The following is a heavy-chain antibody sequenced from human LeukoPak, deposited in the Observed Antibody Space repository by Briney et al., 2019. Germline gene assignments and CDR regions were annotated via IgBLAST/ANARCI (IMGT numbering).Heavy chain of an antibody. CDR2: IYYSGST. J-gene: IGHJ6*03. V-gene: IGHV4-59*01. CDR3: ARLKQLLAYYYYYMDV. CDR1: GGSISSYY. Sequence: SETLSLTCTVSGGSISSYYWSWIRQPPGKGLEWIGYIYYSGSTNYNPSLKSRVTISVDTSKNQFSLKLSSVTAADTAVYYCARLKQLLAYYYYYMDVWGKGTTVTVSS. D-gene: IGHD6-6*01.